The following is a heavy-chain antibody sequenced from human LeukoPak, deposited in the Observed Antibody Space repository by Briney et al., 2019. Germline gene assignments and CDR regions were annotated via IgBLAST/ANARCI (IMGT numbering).Heavy chain of an antibody. CDR1: GFTFSSYN. CDR3: ARDPGYGDYSYYFDY. D-gene: IGHD4-17*01. CDR2: ITSSSSTI. V-gene: IGHV3-48*01. J-gene: IGHJ4*02. Sequence: PGGSLRLSCAASGFTFSSYNMNWVRQAPGKGLEWVSYITSSSSTIYYADSVKGRFTISRDNAKNSLYLQMNSLRAEDTAVYYCARDPGYGDYSYYFDYWGQGTLVTVSS.